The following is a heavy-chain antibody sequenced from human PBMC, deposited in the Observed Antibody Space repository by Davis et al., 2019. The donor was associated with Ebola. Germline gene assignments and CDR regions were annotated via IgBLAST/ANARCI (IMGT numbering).Heavy chain of an antibody. CDR1: GFTFSTFG. CDR2: IWFDGSDK. V-gene: IGHV3-30*02. J-gene: IGHJ4*02. D-gene: IGHD1-26*01. CDR3: AKGTYSRY. Sequence: GGSLRLSCAASGFTFSTFGMHWVRQAPGKGLEWVAVIWFDGSDKYYADSVKGRFTISRDNSKNTLYLQMNSLRAEDTAVYYCAKGTYSRYWGQGTLVTVSS.